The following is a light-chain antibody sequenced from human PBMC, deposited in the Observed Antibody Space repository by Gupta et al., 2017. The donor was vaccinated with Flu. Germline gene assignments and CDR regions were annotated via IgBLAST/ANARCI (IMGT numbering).Light chain of an antibody. CDR3: QQSYSTPLT. CDR1: QSISSY. J-gene: IGKJ4*01. Sequence: EIQMTQSPSSLSASVGDRVTITCRARQSISSYLNWYQQKPGKAPKRLIYAASSLQSGVPSRFSGSGSGTDFTLTISRLKPEDVATYYCQQSYSTPLTFGGGTKVEIK. V-gene: IGKV1-39*01. CDR2: AAS.